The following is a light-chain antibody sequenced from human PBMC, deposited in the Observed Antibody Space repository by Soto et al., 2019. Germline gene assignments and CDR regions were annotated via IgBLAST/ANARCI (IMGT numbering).Light chain of an antibody. CDR1: QSISSTF. CDR3: QQYESSWT. J-gene: IGKJ1*01. Sequence: EIVLTQSPGTLSLSPGEGATLSCSASQSISSTFLAWYQHKLGQAPRVLIDGASRRAAGIPDRFSGSGSGTDYTLTISRLEPEDFAAYYCQQYESSWTFGQGTKVEVK. V-gene: IGKV3-20*01. CDR2: GAS.